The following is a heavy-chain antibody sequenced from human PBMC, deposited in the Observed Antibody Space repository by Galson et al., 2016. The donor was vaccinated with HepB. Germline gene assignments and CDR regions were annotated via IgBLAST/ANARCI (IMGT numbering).Heavy chain of an antibody. J-gene: IGHJ4*02. CDR3: ATGSGFCSGGRCYEYYFDF. CDR1: GYTLTELS. Sequence: SVKVSCKVSGYTLTELSIHWVRQAPGKGLEWMGSLDLIDDKTIYAQRFQGRVTVTADTSTDTAYMELSSLRSDDTAVYYCATGSGFCSGGRCYEYYFDFWGRGTLVTVSS. CDR2: LDLIDDKT. D-gene: IGHD2-15*01. V-gene: IGHV1-24*01.